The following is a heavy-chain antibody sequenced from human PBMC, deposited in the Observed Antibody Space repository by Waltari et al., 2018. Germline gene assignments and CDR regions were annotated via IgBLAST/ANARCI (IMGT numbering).Heavy chain of an antibody. CDR1: GFTFSSYG. CDR2: VSGSGDTT. D-gene: IGHD1-26*01. CDR3: AKDRDGSSLTLYYFDH. Sequence: EVQLLESGGGLVQPGGSLRLSCVASGFTFSSYGMSWVRQGAGKGLEWVSSVSGSGDTTDYADSVKGRFTISRDNSKNTFYLQMNSLRVDDTAVSYCAKDRDGSSLTLYYFDHWSQGALVTVSS. V-gene: IGHV3-23*01. J-gene: IGHJ4*02.